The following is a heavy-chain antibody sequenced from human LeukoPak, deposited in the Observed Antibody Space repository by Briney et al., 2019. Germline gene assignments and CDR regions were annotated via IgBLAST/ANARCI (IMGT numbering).Heavy chain of an antibody. CDR2: IIPIFGTA. Sequence: GASVKVSCKASGGTFSSYAISWVRQAPGQGLEWMGGIIPIFGTANYAQKFQGRVTITADKSTSTAYMELSSLRSEDTAVYYCARSKPGGAIAVAYDAFDIWGQGTMVTVSS. J-gene: IGHJ3*02. CDR1: GGTFSSYA. V-gene: IGHV1-69*06. D-gene: IGHD6-19*01. CDR3: ARSKPGGAIAVAYDAFDI.